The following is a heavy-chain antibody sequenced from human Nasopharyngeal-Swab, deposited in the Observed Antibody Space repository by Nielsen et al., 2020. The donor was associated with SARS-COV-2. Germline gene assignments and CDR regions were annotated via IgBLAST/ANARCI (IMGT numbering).Heavy chain of an antibody. V-gene: IGHV4-39*01. Sequence: SDTLSLTCTVSGGSISSSSYYWGWIRQPPGKGLEWIGSIYYSGSTYYNPSLKSRVTISVDTSKNQFSLKLSSVTAADTAVYYCARPREDYGVDYWGQGTLVTVSS. CDR1: GGSISSSSYY. D-gene: IGHD4-17*01. CDR3: ARPREDYGVDY. CDR2: IYYSGST. J-gene: IGHJ4*02.